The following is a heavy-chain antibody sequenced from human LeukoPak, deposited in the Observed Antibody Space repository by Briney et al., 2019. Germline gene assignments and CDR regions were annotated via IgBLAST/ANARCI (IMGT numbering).Heavy chain of an antibody. D-gene: IGHD2-2*01. CDR3: ARGGYCNSTACYFNDWFDP. V-gene: IGHV3-11*01. J-gene: IGHJ5*02. Sequence: GGSLRLSCAASGFTFSDYYMSWIRQAPGKGLEWVSYISSSGNTIYYANSVKGRFTISRDNTKNSLYLQMNSLRAEDTAVYYCARGGYCNSTACYFNDWFDPWGQGTLVTVSS. CDR1: GFTFSDYY. CDR2: ISSSGNTI.